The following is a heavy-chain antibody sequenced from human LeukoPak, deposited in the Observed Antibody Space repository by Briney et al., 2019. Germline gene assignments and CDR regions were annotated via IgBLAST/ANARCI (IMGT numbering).Heavy chain of an antibody. V-gene: IGHV4-34*01. CDR2: INHSGST. D-gene: IGHD6-13*01. CDR3: ARHPSSSWYWYY. Sequence: SETLSLTCAVYGGSFSGYYWSWIRQPPGKGLEWIGEINHSGSTNYNPSLKSRVTISVDTSKNQFSLKLSSVTAADTAVYYCARHPSSSWYWYYWGQGTLVTVSS. J-gene: IGHJ4*02. CDR1: GGSFSGYY.